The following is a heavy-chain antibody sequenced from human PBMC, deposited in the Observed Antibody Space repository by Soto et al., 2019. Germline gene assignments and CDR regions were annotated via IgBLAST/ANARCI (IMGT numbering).Heavy chain of an antibody. Sequence: QVQLVQSGAEVKKPGASVKVSCKASGYTFTSYDINWVRQATGQGLEWMGWMNPNSGNTGYAQKFHGRVTMTRNTSISTAYMELSSLRSEDTAVYYCARGSKGSSWYAYWFDPWGQGTLVTVSS. J-gene: IGHJ5*02. CDR3: ARGSKGSSWYAYWFDP. CDR1: GYTFTSYD. D-gene: IGHD6-13*01. CDR2: MNPNSGNT. V-gene: IGHV1-8*01.